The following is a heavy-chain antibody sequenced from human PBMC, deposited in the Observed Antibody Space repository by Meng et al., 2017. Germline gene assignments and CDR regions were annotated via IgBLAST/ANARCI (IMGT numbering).Heavy chain of an antibody. CDR3: AREVGGRGQQLAKGYYFDY. CDR2: INPNSGGT. CDR1: GSTFTGYY. J-gene: IGHJ4*02. D-gene: IGHD6-13*01. Sequence: QVRGVQLGEEVKKPGGSVKAPCKASGSTFTGYYMHWVRQAPGQGLEWMGWINPNSGGTNYAQKFQGRVTMTRDTSISTAYMELSRLRSDDTAVYYCAREVGGRGQQLAKGYYFDYWGQGTLVTVSS. V-gene: IGHV1-2*02.